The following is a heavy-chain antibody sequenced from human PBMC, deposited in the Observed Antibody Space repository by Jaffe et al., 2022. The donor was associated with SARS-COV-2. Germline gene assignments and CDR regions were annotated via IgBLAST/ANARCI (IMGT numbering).Heavy chain of an antibody. CDR2: ISSSSSYI. J-gene: IGHJ3*02. CDR3: ARDPPRGLQRAFDI. V-gene: IGHV3-21*01. CDR1: GFTFSSYS. D-gene: IGHD1-26*01. Sequence: EVQLVESGGGLVKPGGSLRLSCAASGFTFSSYSMNWVRQAPGKGLEWVSSISSSSSYIYYADSVKGRFTISRDNAKNSLYLQMNSLRAEDTAVYYCARDPPRGLQRAFDIWGQGTMVTVSS.